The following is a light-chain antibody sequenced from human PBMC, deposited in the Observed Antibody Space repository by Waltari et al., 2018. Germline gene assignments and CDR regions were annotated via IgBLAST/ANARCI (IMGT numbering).Light chain of an antibody. J-gene: IGLJ1*01. CDR2: DVS. CDR3: SSYTSSTTSYV. V-gene: IGLV2-14*01. CDR1: STDVRRYDN. Sequence: QSALTQPASVSGSPGQSITISCTGTSTDVRRYDNVSWYQQHPGKAPRLMIFDVSKRPSGVSNRFSGSKSGNTASLSISGLQAEDEADYYCSSYTSSTTSYVFGTGTKVTVL.